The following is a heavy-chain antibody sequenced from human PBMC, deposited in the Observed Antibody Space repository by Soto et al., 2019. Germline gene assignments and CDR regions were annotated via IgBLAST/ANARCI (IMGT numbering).Heavy chain of an antibody. J-gene: IGHJ6*02. CDR1: GFTFSSYS. Sequence: GGSLRLSCAAYGFTFSSYSMNWVRQAPGKGLEWVSSISSSSSYIYYADSVKGRFTISRDNAKNSLYLQMNSLRAEDTAVYYCARDSFKGYCSSTSCYPTGYYYYYGMDVWGQGTTVTVSS. D-gene: IGHD2-2*01. CDR3: ARDSFKGYCSSTSCYPTGYYYYYGMDV. CDR2: ISSSSSYI. V-gene: IGHV3-21*01.